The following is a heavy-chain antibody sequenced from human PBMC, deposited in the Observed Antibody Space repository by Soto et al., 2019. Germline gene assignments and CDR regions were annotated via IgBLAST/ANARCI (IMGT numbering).Heavy chain of an antibody. CDR1: GGTFSRYA. Sequence: GASVKVSFKASGGTFSRYAISWLRQAPGQGLEWMGGIIPIFGTANYAQKFQGRVTITADESTSTAYMELSSLRSEDTAVYYCARPQVGYSGYDFRARDHYYYYGMDVWGQGTTVTVSS. CDR2: IIPIFGTA. D-gene: IGHD5-12*01. V-gene: IGHV1-69*13. CDR3: ARPQVGYSGYDFRARDHYYYYGMDV. J-gene: IGHJ6*02.